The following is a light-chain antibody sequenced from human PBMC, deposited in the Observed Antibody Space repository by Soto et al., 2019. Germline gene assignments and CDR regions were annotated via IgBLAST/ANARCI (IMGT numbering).Light chain of an antibody. CDR2: GAS. J-gene: IGKJ1*01. Sequence: EIVLTQSPGTLSLSPGERATLSCWASQSPSSNSLAWYQQKPGQAPRLLIYGASSRATGIPDRVRGSGSGTDFTLTISRLEPEAFALYYGQQYGSSPGTFGQGTKVEIK. CDR3: QQYGSSPGT. CDR1: QSPSSNS. V-gene: IGKV3-20*01.